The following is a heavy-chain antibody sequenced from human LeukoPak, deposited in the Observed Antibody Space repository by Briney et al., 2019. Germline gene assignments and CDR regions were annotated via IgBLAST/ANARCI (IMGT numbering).Heavy chain of an antibody. D-gene: IGHD2-2*01. CDR1: GFAFSSSW. J-gene: IGHJ6*03. CDR3: ARRAPGYCITTSCPGTYYYYYYMDV. CDR2: IKQDGSET. Sequence: PGGSLRLSCAASGFAFSSSWMSWVRQAPGKGLEWVANIKQDGSETYYVDSLKGRFTVSRDNAKNSVYLQMSNLRAEDTAVYYCARRAPGYCITTSCPGTYYYYYYMDVWGKGTTVTVSS. V-gene: IGHV3-7*01.